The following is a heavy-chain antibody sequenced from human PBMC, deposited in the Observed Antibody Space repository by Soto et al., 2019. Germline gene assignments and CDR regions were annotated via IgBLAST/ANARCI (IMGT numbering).Heavy chain of an antibody. Sequence: PSETLSLTCTVSGGSISSYYWSWIRQPPGKGLEWIGEIDYRGNTIYNPSLKSRVTISVDTSKNQFSLKLSSVTAADTAVYYCARHGGYYFDYWGQETLVTVSS. CDR3: ARHGGYYFDY. CDR2: IDYRGNT. CDR1: GGSISSYY. J-gene: IGHJ4*02. D-gene: IGHD3-16*01. V-gene: IGHV4-34*01.